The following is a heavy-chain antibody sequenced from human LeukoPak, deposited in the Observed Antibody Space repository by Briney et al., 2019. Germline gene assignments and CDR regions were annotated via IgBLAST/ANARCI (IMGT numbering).Heavy chain of an antibody. CDR2: IYTSGST. Sequence: SETLPLTCTVSGGSISSYYWSWIRQPAGKGLEWIGRIYTSGSTNYNPSLKSRVTMSVDTSKNQFSLKLNSVTAADTAVYYCARDQYGSGTYSPFTYWFDPWGQGTLVTVSS. V-gene: IGHV4-4*07. CDR1: GGSISSYY. D-gene: IGHD3-10*01. CDR3: ARDQYGSGTYSPFTYWFDP. J-gene: IGHJ5*02.